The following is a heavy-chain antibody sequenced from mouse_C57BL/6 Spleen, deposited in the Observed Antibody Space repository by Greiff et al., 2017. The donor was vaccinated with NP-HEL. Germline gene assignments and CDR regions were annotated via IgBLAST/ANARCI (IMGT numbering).Heavy chain of an antibody. J-gene: IGHJ1*03. Sequence: EVQLQQSGPGLVKPSQSLSLTCSVTGYSITSGYYWNWIRQFPGNKLEWMGYISYDGSNNYNPSLKNRISITRDTSKNQFFLKLNSVTTEDTATYYCARIWAYYWYFDVWGTGTTVTVSS. V-gene: IGHV3-6*01. D-gene: IGHD6-5*01. CDR3: ARIWAYYWYFDV. CDR2: ISYDGSN. CDR1: GYSITSGYY.